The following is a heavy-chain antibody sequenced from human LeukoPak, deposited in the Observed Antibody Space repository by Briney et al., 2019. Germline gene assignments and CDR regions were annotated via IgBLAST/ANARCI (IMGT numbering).Heavy chain of an antibody. CDR2: ISSSSSYI. Sequence: PGGSLRLSCAASGFTFSSYSMNWVRQAPGKGLEWVSSISSSSSYIYYADSVKGRFTISRDNAKNSLYLQMNSLRAEDTAVYYCARDRIGYYDSSGYPYYFDYWGQGTLVTVSS. V-gene: IGHV3-21*01. CDR3: ARDRIGYYDSSGYPYYFDY. CDR1: GFTFSSYS. J-gene: IGHJ4*02. D-gene: IGHD3-22*01.